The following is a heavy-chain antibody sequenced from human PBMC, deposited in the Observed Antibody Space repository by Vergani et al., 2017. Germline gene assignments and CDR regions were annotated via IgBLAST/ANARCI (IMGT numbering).Heavy chain of an antibody. CDR3: ARAVAGYSSGGYVSSY. V-gene: IGHV1-2*02. D-gene: IGHD6-19*01. J-gene: IGHJ4*02. CDR2: INPNSGGT. CDR1: GYTFTGYY. Sequence: QVQLVQSGAEVKKPGASVKVSCKASGYTFTGYYMHWVRQAPGQGLEWMGWINPNSGGTNYAQKFQGRVTMTRDTSISTAYMELSRLRSDDTAVYYCARAVAGYSSGGYVSSYWGQGTLVTVSS.